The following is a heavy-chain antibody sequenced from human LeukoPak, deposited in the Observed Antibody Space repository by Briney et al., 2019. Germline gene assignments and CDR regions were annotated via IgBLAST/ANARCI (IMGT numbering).Heavy chain of an antibody. D-gene: IGHD2-21*01. Sequence: GGSLRLSCTASGSTFSTYDMNWVRQAPGKGLEWVSTVRVNGRSTYYADSVKGRFTISRDNSKNTLYLQMNSLRAEDTALYYCAKPGEPSNYFFDYWGQGALVTVSS. J-gene: IGHJ4*02. CDR1: GSTFSTYD. CDR2: VRVNGRST. V-gene: IGHV3-23*01. CDR3: AKPGEPSNYFFDY.